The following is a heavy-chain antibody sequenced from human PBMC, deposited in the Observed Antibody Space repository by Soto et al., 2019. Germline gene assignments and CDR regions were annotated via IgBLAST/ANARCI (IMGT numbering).Heavy chain of an antibody. CDR2: ISAAGDP. CDR1: GFTFRNYD. V-gene: IGHV3-13*05. J-gene: IGHJ6*02. CDR3: ARTDRDFYGLDI. Sequence: EVQLVESGGGLVQPGGSLRLSCEASGFTFRNYDMHWVRQGTGKGLEWVSGISAAGDPDYADSVEVRFTIYRENAQNSFFVQMNSLRVGDTAVYYCARTDRDFYGLDIWGQGTRVIVSS.